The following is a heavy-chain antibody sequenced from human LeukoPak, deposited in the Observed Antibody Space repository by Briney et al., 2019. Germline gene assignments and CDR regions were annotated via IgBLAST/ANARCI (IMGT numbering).Heavy chain of an antibody. CDR1: GFTFSSYG. CDR2: IWYDGSNK. Sequence: GGSLRLSCAASGFTFSSYGMHWVRQAPGKGLEWVAVIWYDGSNKYYADSVKGRFTISRDNSKNTLYLQMNSLRAEDTAAYYCARDGDGMTTVTSGFDYWGQGTLVTVSS. CDR3: ARDGDGMTTVTSGFDY. D-gene: IGHD4-17*01. J-gene: IGHJ4*02. V-gene: IGHV3-33*01.